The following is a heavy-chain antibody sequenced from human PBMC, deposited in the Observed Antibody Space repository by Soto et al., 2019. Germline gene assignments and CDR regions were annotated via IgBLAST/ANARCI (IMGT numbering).Heavy chain of an antibody. V-gene: IGHV1-69*01. CDR1: GGTFSSYA. Sequence: QVQLVQSGAEVKKPGSSVKVSCKASGGTFSSYAISWVRQAPGQGLEWMGGIIPIFGTANYAQKFQGRVTITADESTSTAYMELSNLRSEDTAVYYCATVGGDQTYYYDSSGYYSPYFDHWGQGTLVTVSS. CDR3: ATVGGDQTYYYDSSGYYSPYFDH. D-gene: IGHD3-22*01. CDR2: IIPIFGTA. J-gene: IGHJ4*02.